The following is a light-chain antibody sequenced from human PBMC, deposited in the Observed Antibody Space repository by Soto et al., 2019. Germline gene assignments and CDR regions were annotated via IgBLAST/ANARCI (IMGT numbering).Light chain of an antibody. CDR2: GAS. Sequence: MTQSPANLSLSPGERTTLSCRASQSVSSNLAWYQQKPGQAXRLLIYGASPRATGIPARFSGSGSGTDCTLTNNSLQPEDWATYFCQQSYSTPPWTFGQGTKVE. CDR3: QQSYSTPPWT. CDR1: QSVSSN. J-gene: IGKJ1*01. V-gene: IGKV3-15*01.